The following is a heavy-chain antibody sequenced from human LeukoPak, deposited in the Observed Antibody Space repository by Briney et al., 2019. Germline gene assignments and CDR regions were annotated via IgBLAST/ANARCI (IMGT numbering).Heavy chain of an antibody. CDR2: IYYSGST. CDR1: GGSISSSIYY. J-gene: IGHJ3*01. D-gene: IGHD3-10*01. CDR3: AKPSNYYGSATDAFDF. Sequence: SETLSLTCTVSGGSISSSIYYWGWIRQSPGKGLEWIGSIYYSGSTYYNPSLKSRVTLSVDTSKNHFSLKLNSVTAADTAVYYCAKPSNYYGSATDAFDFWGQGTMVTVSS. V-gene: IGHV4-39*07.